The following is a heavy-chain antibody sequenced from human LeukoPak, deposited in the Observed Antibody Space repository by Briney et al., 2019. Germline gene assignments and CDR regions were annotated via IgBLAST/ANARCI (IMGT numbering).Heavy chain of an antibody. J-gene: IGHJ6*02. CDR1: GFTFSSYS. Sequence: GGSLRLSCAASGFTFSSYSMNWVRQAPGKGLEWVSSISSSSSYIYYADSVKGRFTISRDNSKNTLYLQMNSLRAEDTAVYYCAKDSHYGSGSGMDVWGQGTTVTVSS. CDR2: ISSSSSYI. V-gene: IGHV3-21*04. D-gene: IGHD3-10*01. CDR3: AKDSHYGSGSGMDV.